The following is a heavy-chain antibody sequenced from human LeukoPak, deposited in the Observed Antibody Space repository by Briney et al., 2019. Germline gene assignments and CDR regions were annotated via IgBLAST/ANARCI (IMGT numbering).Heavy chain of an antibody. Sequence: ASVKVSCKASGYTFTSYAMNWVRQAPGQRLEWMGWINTNTGNPTYAQGFTGRFVFSLDTSVSTAYLQISSLKAEDTAVYYCARLIAAAGRTVSDYWGQGTLVTVSS. D-gene: IGHD6-13*01. CDR3: ARLIAAAGRTVSDY. CDR2: INTNTGNP. CDR1: GYTFTSYA. V-gene: IGHV7-4-1*02. J-gene: IGHJ4*02.